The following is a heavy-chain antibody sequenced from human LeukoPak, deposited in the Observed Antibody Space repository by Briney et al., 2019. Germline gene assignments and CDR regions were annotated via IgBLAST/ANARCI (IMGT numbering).Heavy chain of an antibody. CDR3: ARVEENDILTGYPYAFDI. V-gene: IGHV1-69*04. J-gene: IGHJ3*02. CDR1: GGTFSSYA. CDR2: IIPILGIA. Sequence: ASVKVSCKASGGTFSSYAISWVRQAPGQGLEWVGRIIPILGIANYAQKFQGRVTITADKSTSTAYMELSSLRSEDTAVYYCARVEENDILTGYPYAFDIWGQGTMVIVSS. D-gene: IGHD3-9*01.